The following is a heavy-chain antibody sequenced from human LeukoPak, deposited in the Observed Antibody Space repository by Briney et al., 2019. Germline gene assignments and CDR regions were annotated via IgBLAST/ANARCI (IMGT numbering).Heavy chain of an antibody. J-gene: IGHJ4*02. CDR3: ASTQTFDY. CDR1: GFTFSSYA. Sequence: GGSLRLSCAASGFTFSSYAMSWVRQAPGKGLEWVSGIGGSGGSTYYADSVKGRFIISRDNAKNSLYLQMNSLRAEDTAVYYCASTQTFDYWGQGTLVTVSS. V-gene: IGHV3-23*01. D-gene: IGHD2-2*01. CDR2: IGGSGGST.